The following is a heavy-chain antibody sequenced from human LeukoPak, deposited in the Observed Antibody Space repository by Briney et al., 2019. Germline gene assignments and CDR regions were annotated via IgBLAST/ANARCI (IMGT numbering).Heavy chain of an antibody. J-gene: IGHJ1*01. D-gene: IGHD3-22*01. CDR2: IYTSGST. CDR3: ARDWEYYDSSGYSEYFQH. Sequence: SETLSLTCTVSGGSISSYYWGWIRQPAGKGLEWIGRIYTSGSTNYNPSLKSRVTMSVDTSKNQFSLKLSSVTAADTAVYYCARDWEYYDSSGYSEYFQHWGQGTLVTVSS. CDR1: GGSISSYY. V-gene: IGHV4-4*07.